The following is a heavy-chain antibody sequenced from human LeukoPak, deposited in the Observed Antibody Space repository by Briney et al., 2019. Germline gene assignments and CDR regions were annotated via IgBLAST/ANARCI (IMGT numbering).Heavy chain of an antibody. CDR2: ISSNGGST. CDR3: ARDAMTTDFDY. Sequence: PGGSLRLSCSASGFTFNTYAMHWVRQAPGKGLEYVSAISSNGGSTYYADSVKGRFTISRDNAKNSLYLQMNSLRAEDTAVYYCARDAMTTDFDYWGQGTLVTVSS. D-gene: IGHD4-17*01. J-gene: IGHJ4*02. V-gene: IGHV3-64*04. CDR1: GFTFNTYA.